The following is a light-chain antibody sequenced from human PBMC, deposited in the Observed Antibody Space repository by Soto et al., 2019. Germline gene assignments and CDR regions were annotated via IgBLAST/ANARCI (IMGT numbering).Light chain of an antibody. J-gene: IGLJ3*02. CDR2: ETS. CDR1: TGADTSGNF. CDR3: LLSFSGPRV. Sequence: QAVVTQEPSLSVSPGGTVTLTCASSTGADTSGNFPYWFQQKPGQAPRTLIYETSNKHSWTPARFSGSLLGGKASLTLSGAQPEDEAEYYCLLSFSGPRVFGGGTKVTVL. V-gene: IGLV7-46*01.